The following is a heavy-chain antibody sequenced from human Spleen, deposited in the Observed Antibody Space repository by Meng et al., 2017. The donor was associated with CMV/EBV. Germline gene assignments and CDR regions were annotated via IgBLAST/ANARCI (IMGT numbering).Heavy chain of an antibody. Sequence: SETLSLTCGVFGDSISSNYYWAWIRQPPGKGLEWIGNIYHSGATYYNPSLRGRVTTSVDTSKNHFSLNLKSVIAADTALYYCARDTTYYGLDVWGPGTTVTVSS. CDR1: GDSISSNYY. J-gene: IGHJ6*02. CDR2: IYHSGAT. CDR3: ARDTTYYGLDV. D-gene: IGHD1-1*01. V-gene: IGHV4-38-2*02.